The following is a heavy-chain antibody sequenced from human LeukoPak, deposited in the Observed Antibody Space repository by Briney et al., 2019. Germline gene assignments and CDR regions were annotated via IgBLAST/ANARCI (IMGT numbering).Heavy chain of an antibody. CDR1: GSXXXXSXX. V-gene: IGHV4-39*01. CDR3: ARHLESFDYGEHVNWFDP. D-gene: IGHD4-17*01. CDR2: XXYSGST. Sequence: GSXXXXSXXXXWXRQXPGXXXXXVGSXXYSGSTYYNPSLKSRVTISVDTSKNQFSLKLSSVTAADTAVYYCARHLESFDYGEHVNWFDPWGQGTLVTVSS. J-gene: IGHJ5*02.